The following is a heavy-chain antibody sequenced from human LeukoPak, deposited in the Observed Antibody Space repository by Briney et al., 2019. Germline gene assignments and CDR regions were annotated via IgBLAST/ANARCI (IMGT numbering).Heavy chain of an antibody. CDR2: IYSGGST. V-gene: IGHV3-53*01. Sequence: DGSLRISCTATGFTVSSNYMSWVRQAPGKGLEWVSVIYSGGSTYYADSVKGRFTISRDNSKNTLYLQMNSLRAEDTAVYYCARDLEGFDPWGQGTLVTVSS. J-gene: IGHJ5*02. CDR3: ARDLEGFDP. CDR1: GFTVSSNY.